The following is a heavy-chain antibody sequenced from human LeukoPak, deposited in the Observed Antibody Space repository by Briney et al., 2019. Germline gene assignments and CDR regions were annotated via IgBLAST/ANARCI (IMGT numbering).Heavy chain of an antibody. J-gene: IGHJ4*02. CDR2: ISYDGSNK. CDR3: AKAMYSGSSFDY. D-gene: IGHD1-26*01. Sequence: PGGSLRLSCAVAGFTFSSYGMHWVRQAPGKGLEWVAVISYDGSNKYYADSVKGRFTISRDNSKNTLYLQMNSLRAEDTAVYYCAKAMYSGSSFDYWGQGTLVTVSS. V-gene: IGHV3-30*18. CDR1: GFTFSSYG.